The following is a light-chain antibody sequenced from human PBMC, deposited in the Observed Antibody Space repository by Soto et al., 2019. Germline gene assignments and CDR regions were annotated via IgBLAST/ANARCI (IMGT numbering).Light chain of an antibody. CDR1: QSIFSNY. J-gene: IGKJ1*01. V-gene: IGKV3-20*01. CDR2: GAS. CDR3: QQYGTSPRT. Sequence: EVMLTQSPGTLSLSPGERATLSCRASQSIFSNYLAWYQQKSGQSPRLLIYGASNRATGIPDRFSGSGSGTDFTLTISRREPEDLAVYYCQQYGTSPRTFGQGTKVEFK.